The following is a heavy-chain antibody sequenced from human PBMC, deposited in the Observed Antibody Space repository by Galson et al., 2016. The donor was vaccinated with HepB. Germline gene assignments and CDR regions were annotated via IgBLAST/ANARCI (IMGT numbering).Heavy chain of an antibody. Sequence: SLRLSCAASGFTFSSYSMNWVRQAPGKGLEWVSSISSSSSYIYYADSVKGRSTISRDNAKNSLYLQMNSLRAEDTAVYYCARGDIVGAIFDYWGQGTLVTVSS. J-gene: IGHJ4*02. CDR2: ISSSSSYI. D-gene: IGHD1-26*01. V-gene: IGHV3-21*01. CDR3: ARGDIVGAIFDY. CDR1: GFTFSSYS.